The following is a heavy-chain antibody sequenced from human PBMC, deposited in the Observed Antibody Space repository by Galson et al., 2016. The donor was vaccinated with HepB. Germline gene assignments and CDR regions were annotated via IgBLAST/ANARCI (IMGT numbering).Heavy chain of an antibody. CDR3: GKTQGYSTGWYGMDV. Sequence: SQKLRCADSGISLSSYGMHWVRQAPGKGLEWVAFISYDGSNKKYADSVKGRFTISRDNPKKTLYLQMNSRRAEDTDVYYCGKTQGYSTGWYGMDVWGQGTTVTVSS. D-gene: IGHD6-19*01. CDR1: GISLSSYG. CDR2: ISYDGSNK. J-gene: IGHJ6*02. V-gene: IGHV3-30*18.